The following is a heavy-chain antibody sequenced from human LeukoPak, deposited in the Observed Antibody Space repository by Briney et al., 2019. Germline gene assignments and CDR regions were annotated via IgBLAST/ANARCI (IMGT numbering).Heavy chain of an antibody. J-gene: IGHJ5*02. CDR1: GGSFSGYY. Sequence: PSETLSLTCAAYGGSFSGYYWSWIRQPPGKGLEWIGEINHSGSTNYNPSLKSRVTISVDTSKNQFSLKLSSVTAADTAVYYCARGLTMVRGVIITGWFDPWGQGTLVTVSS. D-gene: IGHD3-10*01. CDR3: ARGLTMVRGVIITGWFDP. CDR2: INHSGST. V-gene: IGHV4-34*01.